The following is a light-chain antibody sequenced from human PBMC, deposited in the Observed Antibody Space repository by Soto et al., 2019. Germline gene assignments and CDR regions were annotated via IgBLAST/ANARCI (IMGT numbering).Light chain of an antibody. CDR3: HYGKSPPWT. CDR2: GAS. CDR1: QSISISS. V-gene: IGKV3-20*01. J-gene: IGKJ1*01. Sequence: DIVLTQSPGALSLSPGEGTSLSCRASQSISISSLGWYQQKPGQAPRLLISGASIRATGIPDRFSASGSGTDFSLTISSLEPEDFAVYYCHYGKSPPWTFGQGTKVEIK.